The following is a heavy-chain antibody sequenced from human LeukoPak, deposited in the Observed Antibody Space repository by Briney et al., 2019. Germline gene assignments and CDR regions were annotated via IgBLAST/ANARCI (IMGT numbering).Heavy chain of an antibody. CDR3: AKDHSSGQYYFDY. J-gene: IGHJ4*02. Sequence: TGGSLRLSCAASGFTFSNYGMSWVRQAPGKGLEWVSVISGSGGSTYYADSVKGRFTISSDNSKNTLYLQMNSLRAEDTAVYYCAKDHSSGQYYFDYWGQGTLVTVSS. V-gene: IGHV3-23*01. CDR2: ISGSGGST. D-gene: IGHD6-19*01. CDR1: GFTFSNYG.